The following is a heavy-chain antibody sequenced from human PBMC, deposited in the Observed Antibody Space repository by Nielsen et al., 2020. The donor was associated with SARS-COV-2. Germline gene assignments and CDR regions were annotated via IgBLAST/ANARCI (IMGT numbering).Heavy chain of an antibody. CDR3: ARGQDDYGEYWFDP. D-gene: IGHD4-17*01. J-gene: IGHJ5*02. CDR2: INTNTGNP. V-gene: IGHV7-4-1*02. CDR1: GYTFTSYA. Sequence: ASVKVSCKASGYTFTSYAMNWVRQAPGQGLEWMGWINTNTGNPTYAQGFTGRFVFSLDTSVSTAYLQISSLKAEDTAVYYCARGQDDYGEYWFDPWGQGTLVTVSS.